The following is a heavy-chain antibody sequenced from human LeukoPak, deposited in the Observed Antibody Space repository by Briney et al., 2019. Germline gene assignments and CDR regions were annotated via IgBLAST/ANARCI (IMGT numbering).Heavy chain of an antibody. Sequence: SETLSLTCTVSGGSISSNSYYWAWIRQPPEKGLEWIGSIYYGGSTHYTPSLKSRVTISVDTSKNQFSLKLSSVTAADTAVYYCAAGVGLRLPAVDYWGQGTLVTVSS. CDR1: GGSISSNSYY. V-gene: IGHV4-39*07. D-gene: IGHD5-12*01. J-gene: IGHJ4*02. CDR2: IYYGGST. CDR3: AAGVGLRLPAVDY.